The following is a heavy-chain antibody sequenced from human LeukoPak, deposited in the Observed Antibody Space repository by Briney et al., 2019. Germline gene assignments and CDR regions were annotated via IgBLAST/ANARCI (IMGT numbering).Heavy chain of an antibody. CDR2: IYYSGST. J-gene: IGHJ4*02. CDR1: RDSISRSSYY. CDR3: AVYYYDSSRVD. V-gene: IGHV4-39*01. D-gene: IGHD3-22*01. Sequence: PSETLSLTCTVSRDSISRSSYYWGWIRQPPGKGLEWIGTIYYSGSTYYSPSLKSRVTISVDTSKNQFSLKLSSVTAADTAVYYCAVYYYDSSRVDWGQGTLVTVSS.